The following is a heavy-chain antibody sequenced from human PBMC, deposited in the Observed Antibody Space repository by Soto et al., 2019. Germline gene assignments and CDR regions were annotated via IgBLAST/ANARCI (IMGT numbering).Heavy chain of an antibody. CDR2: INPSGGGT. J-gene: IGHJ3*02. CDR3: ARERGEAVLRYFDWLLSHDAFDI. CDR1: GYTFTSYY. D-gene: IGHD3-9*01. V-gene: IGHV1-46*01. Sequence: ASVKVSCKASGYTFTSYYMHWVRQAPGQGLEWMGIINPSGGGTSYAQKFQGRVTMTRDTSTSTVYMELSSLRSEDTAVYYCARERGEAVLRYFDWLLSHDAFDIWGQATMVTVSS.